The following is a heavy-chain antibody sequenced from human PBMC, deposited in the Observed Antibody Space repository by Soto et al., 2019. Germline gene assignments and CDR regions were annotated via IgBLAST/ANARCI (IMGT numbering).Heavy chain of an antibody. CDR3: ARASLFAVVGTDWFDP. V-gene: IGHV3-21*06. Sequence: GSLRLSCAASGFTFSPYSMNCVRQAPGKGLEWVSSISSRSSYKYYADSVKGRFTISRDNAKDSLYLQMDSLRAEDTAVYYCARASLFAVVGTDWFDPWGQGTLVTVSS. CDR1: GFTFSPYS. CDR2: ISSRSSYK. J-gene: IGHJ5*02. D-gene: IGHD6-19*01.